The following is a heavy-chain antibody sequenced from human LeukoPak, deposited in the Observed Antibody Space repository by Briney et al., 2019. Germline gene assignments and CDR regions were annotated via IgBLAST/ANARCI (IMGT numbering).Heavy chain of an antibody. CDR1: GGSISSYY. CDR2: IYYSGST. J-gene: IGHJ4*02. CDR3: ARDLYDAGYFGY. D-gene: IGHD2-2*02. V-gene: IGHV4-59*01. Sequence: SETLSLTCTVSGGSISSYYWSWIRQPPGKGLEWIGYIYYSGSTNYNPSLKSRVTISVDTSKNQFSLKLSSVTAADTAVYYCARDLYDAGYFGYWGQGTLVTVSS.